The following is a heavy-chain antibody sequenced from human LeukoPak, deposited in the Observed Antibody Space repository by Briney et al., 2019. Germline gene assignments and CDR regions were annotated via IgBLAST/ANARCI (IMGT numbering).Heavy chain of an antibody. V-gene: IGHV3-30*02. CDR2: IRYEGRYK. J-gene: IGHJ4*02. D-gene: IGHD1/OR15-1a*01. CDR3: AKDEQPGIASKFFLND. CDR1: GFTFSSYS. Sequence: AGGSLRLSCAASGFTFSSYSMNWVRQAPGKGLEWVAFIRYEGRYKYYADSVKGRFTISRDNSRNTMYLQMNSLRPKDTATYYCAKDEQPGIASKFFLNDWGQGTLVTVSS.